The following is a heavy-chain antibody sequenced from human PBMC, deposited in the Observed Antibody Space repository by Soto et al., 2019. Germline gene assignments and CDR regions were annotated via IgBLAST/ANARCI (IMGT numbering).Heavy chain of an antibody. J-gene: IGHJ6*02. CDR1: GFSLSTSGMC. CDR2: IDWDDDK. V-gene: IGHV2-70*11. D-gene: IGHD2-2*01. CDR3: ARIPIVLVPAAIAEYYYYGMDV. Sequence: GSGPTLVNPTQTLTLTCTFSGFSLSTSGMCVSWIRQPPGKALEWLARIDWDDDKYYSTSLKTRLTISKDTSKNQVVLTMTNMDPVDTATYYCARIPIVLVPAAIAEYYYYGMDVWGQGTTVTVSS.